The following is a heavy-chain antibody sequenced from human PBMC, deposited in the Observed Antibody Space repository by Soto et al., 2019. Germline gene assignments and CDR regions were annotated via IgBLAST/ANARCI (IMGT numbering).Heavy chain of an antibody. V-gene: IGHV3-30*18. J-gene: IGHJ6*02. CDR2: LSYDGSDK. Sequence: QVQLVEAGGGVVQPGRSLRLSSAAYGFPFTSYAMHCVRQAPGKGLEWVAVLSYDGSDKYYADSVKGRLTISTDNSKNTLYLQMNSQRAKHTAVYYCAKDVARHPPHYDYDMDVWGHGTTVTVSS. CDR3: AKDVARHPPHYDYDMDV. CDR1: GFPFTSYA.